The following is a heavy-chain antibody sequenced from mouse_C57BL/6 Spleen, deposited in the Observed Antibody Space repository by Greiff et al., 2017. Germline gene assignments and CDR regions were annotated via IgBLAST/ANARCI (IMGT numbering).Heavy chain of an antibody. CDR3: ARMYSNAYYYAMDY. J-gene: IGHJ4*01. CDR2: IDPSDSYT. V-gene: IGHV1-50*01. CDR1: GYTFTSYW. D-gene: IGHD2-5*01. Sequence: QVQLQQPGAELVKPGASVKLSCKASGYTFTSYWMQWVKQRPGQGLEWIGEIDPSDSYTNYNQKFKGKATLTVDKSSSTAYMQLSSLTSEDSAVYYCARMYSNAYYYAMDYWGQGTSVTVSS.